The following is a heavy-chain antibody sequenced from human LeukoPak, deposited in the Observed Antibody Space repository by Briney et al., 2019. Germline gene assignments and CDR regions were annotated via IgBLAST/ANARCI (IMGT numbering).Heavy chain of an antibody. V-gene: IGHV3-23*01. CDR1: GFTFSSYA. Sequence: GGSLRLSCAASGFTFSSYAMSWVRQAPGKGLEWVSAISGSGGSTYYADSVKGRFTISRDNSKNSLYLQMNSLRAEDTAVYYCASCSSWNFDYWGQGTLVTVSS. CDR3: ASCSSWNFDY. CDR2: ISGSGGST. D-gene: IGHD6-13*01. J-gene: IGHJ4*02.